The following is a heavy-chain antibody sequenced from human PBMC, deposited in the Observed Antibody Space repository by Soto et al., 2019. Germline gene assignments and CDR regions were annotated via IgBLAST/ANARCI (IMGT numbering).Heavy chain of an antibody. CDR1: GFTFSSYA. D-gene: IGHD4-17*01. J-gene: IGHJ4*02. CDR3: AKDSAAPDYGGLIDY. CDR2: ISGSGGST. Sequence: GGSLRLSCAASGFTFSSYAMSWVHQAPGKGLEWVSAISGSGGSTYYADSVKGRFTISRDNSKNTLYLQMNSLRAEDTAVYYCAKDSAAPDYGGLIDYWGQGTLVTVSS. V-gene: IGHV3-23*01.